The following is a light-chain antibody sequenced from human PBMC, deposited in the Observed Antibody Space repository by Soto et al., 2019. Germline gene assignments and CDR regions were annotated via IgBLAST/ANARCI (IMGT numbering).Light chain of an antibody. Sequence: QSALTQPAAVSGPPGQSITISCTGTSSDVGRYNYVPWYQQHPGKAPKLMIYEVRNRPSGVSNRFSASKSGNTASLTISGLQAEDEADYYCTSYTSNTTWVFGGGTKLTVL. CDR1: SSDVGRYNY. J-gene: IGLJ3*02. CDR3: TSYTSNTTWV. V-gene: IGLV2-14*01. CDR2: EVR.